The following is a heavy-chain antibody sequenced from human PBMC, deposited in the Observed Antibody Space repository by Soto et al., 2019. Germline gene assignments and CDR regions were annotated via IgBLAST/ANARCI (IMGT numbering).Heavy chain of an antibody. Sequence: ASVKVSCKASGGTFSSYAISWVRQAPGQGLEWMGGIIPIFGTANYAQKFQGRVTITADESTSTAYMELSSLRSEDTAVYYCARDSVVAATQAAFDIWGQGTMVTVSS. V-gene: IGHV1-69*13. D-gene: IGHD2-15*01. J-gene: IGHJ3*02. CDR1: GGTFSSYA. CDR2: IIPIFGTA. CDR3: ARDSVVAATQAAFDI.